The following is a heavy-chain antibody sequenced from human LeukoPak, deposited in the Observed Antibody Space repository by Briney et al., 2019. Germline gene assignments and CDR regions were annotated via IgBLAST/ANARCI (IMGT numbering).Heavy chain of an antibody. V-gene: IGHV4-4*02. CDR2: IYHSGST. J-gene: IGHJ3*02. CDR1: GGSISSSNW. D-gene: IGHD2-2*01. CDR3: ARACCSSTPHAFDI. Sequence: PSGTLSLTCAVSGGSISSSNWWSWVRQPPGEGLEWIGEIYHSGSTNYNPSLKSRVTISVDKSKNQFSLKLSSVTAADTAVYYCARACCSSTPHAFDIWGQGTMVTVSS.